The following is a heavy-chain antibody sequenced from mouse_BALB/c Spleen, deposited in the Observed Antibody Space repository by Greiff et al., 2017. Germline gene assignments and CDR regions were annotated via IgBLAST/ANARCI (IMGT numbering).Heavy chain of an antibody. J-gene: IGHJ3*01. CDR3: AKKGDYGPFAY. CDR2: INPYNDGT. CDR1: GYTFTSYV. Sequence: EVQLQQSGPELVKPGASVKMSCKASGYTFTSYVMHWVKQKPGQGLEWIGYINPYNDGTKYNEKFKGKATLTSDKSSSTAYMELSSLTSEDSAVYYCAKKGDYGPFAYWGQGTLVTVSA. V-gene: IGHV1-14*01. D-gene: IGHD1-1*02.